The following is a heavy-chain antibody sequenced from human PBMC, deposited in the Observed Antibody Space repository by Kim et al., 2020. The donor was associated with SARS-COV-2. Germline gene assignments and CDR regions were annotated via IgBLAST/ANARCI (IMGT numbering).Heavy chain of an antibody. CDR3: ARDRDGYNSFDY. J-gene: IGHJ4*02. V-gene: IGHV3-11*06. CDR1: GFSFSDNY. D-gene: IGHD5-12*01. CDR2: ISNSGHT. Sequence: GGSLRLSCAASGFSFSDNYMTWIRQAPGQGLEWLSDISNSGHTSYTDSVKGRFTISRDNAKKSLYLQMNSLRVEDTAVYYCARDRDGYNSFDYWGQGTLVTVSS.